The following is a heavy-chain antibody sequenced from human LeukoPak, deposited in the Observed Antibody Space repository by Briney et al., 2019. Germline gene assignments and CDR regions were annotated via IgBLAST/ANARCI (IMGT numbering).Heavy chain of an antibody. CDR1: GGSISSYY. CDR2: IYYSGST. CDR3: ARDTALPDAFDI. V-gene: IGHV4-59*12. Sequence: PSETLSLTCTVSGGSISSYYWSWIRQPPGKGLEWIGYIYYSGSTNYNPSLKSRVTMSVDTSKNQFSLKLSSVTAADTAVYYCARDTALPDAFDIWGQGTMVTVSS. J-gene: IGHJ3*02.